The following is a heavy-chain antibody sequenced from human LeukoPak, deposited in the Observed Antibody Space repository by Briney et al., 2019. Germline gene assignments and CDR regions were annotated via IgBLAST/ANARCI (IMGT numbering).Heavy chain of an antibody. J-gene: IGHJ6*03. CDR3: ARGGDYGSGSYLPFYYYMDV. CDR1: GYTFTSYG. Sequence: ASVKVPCKASGYTFTSYGISWVRQAPGQGLEWMGWISAYNGNTNYAQKLQGRVTMTTDTSTSTAYMELRSLRSDDTAVYYCARGGDYGSGSYLPFYYYMDVWGKGTTVTVSS. D-gene: IGHD3-10*01. CDR2: ISAYNGNT. V-gene: IGHV1-18*01.